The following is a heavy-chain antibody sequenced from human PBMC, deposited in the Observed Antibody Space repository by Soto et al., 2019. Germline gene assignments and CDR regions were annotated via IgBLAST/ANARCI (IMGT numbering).Heavy chain of an antibody. CDR1: GFTFTSSA. CDR3: AAGRWFGEWTPGY. V-gene: IGHV1-58*02. D-gene: IGHD3-10*01. CDR2: IVVGSGNT. J-gene: IGHJ4*02. Sequence: ASVKVSCKASGFTFTSSAMQWVRQARGQRLEWIGWIVVGSGNTNYAQKFQERVTITRDMSTSTAYMELSSLRSEDTAVYYCAAGRWFGEWTPGYWGQGTLVTVSS.